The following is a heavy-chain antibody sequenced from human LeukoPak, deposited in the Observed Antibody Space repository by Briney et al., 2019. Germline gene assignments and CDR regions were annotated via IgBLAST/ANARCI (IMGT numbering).Heavy chain of an antibody. V-gene: IGHV4-59*01. J-gene: IGHJ4*02. D-gene: IGHD3-10*01. CDR2: IYYSEST. CDR1: GGSISSYY. Sequence: SETLSLTCTVSGGSISSYYWSWIRQPPGKGLEWIGYIYYSESTNYNPSLKSRVTMSVDTSKNQFSLKLSSVTAADTAMYYCARDPLGSGKSSDYWGQGTLVTVSS. CDR3: ARDPLGSGKSSDY.